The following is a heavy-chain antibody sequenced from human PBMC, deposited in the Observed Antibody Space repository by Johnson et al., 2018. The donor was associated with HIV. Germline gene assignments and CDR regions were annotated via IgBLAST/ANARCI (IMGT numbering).Heavy chain of an antibody. CDR3: ASTMVREPTYI. D-gene: IGHD3-10*01. J-gene: IGHJ3*02. V-gene: IGHV3-23*04. Sequence: VQLVESGGGVVQPGRSLRLSCAASGFTFTSYAMHWVRQAPGKGLEWVSAISGSGGSTYYADSVKGRFTISRDNSKNTLYLQMNSMRAEDTAVYYCASTMVREPTYIWGQGTMVTVSS. CDR1: GFTFTSYA. CDR2: ISGSGGST.